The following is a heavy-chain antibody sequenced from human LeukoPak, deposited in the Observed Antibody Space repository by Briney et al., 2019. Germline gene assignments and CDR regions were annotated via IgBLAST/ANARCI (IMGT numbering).Heavy chain of an antibody. J-gene: IGHJ4*02. CDR2: INPSGGST. Sequence: GASVKVSCKASGYTFTSYYMHWVRQAPGQGLEWMGIINPSGGSTSYAQKFQGRVTMTRDMSTSTVYMELSSLRSEDTAVYYCARDPPYDFWSGYYSGLDYWGQGTLVTVSS. V-gene: IGHV1-46*01. CDR3: ARDPPYDFWSGYYSGLDY. CDR1: GYTFTSYY. D-gene: IGHD3-3*01.